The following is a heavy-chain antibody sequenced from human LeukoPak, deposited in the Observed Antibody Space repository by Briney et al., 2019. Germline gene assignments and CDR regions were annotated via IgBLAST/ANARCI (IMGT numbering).Heavy chain of an antibody. D-gene: IGHD4-17*01. J-gene: IGHJ5*02. Sequence: GASVKVSCKASGGTLSSYAISWVRQAPGHGLEWMGGIIPIFGTANYAQKFQGRVTITADESTSTAYMELSSLRSEDTAVYYCASDDYGDYLHWFDPWGQGTLVTVSS. CDR1: GGTLSSYA. CDR2: IIPIFGTA. V-gene: IGHV1-69*13. CDR3: ASDDYGDYLHWFDP.